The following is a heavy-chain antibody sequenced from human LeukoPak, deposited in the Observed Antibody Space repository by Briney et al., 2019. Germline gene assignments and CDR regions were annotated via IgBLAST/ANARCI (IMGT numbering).Heavy chain of an antibody. Sequence: GASVKVSCKASGYTFTSYYMHWVRQAPGQGLEWMGIINPSGGSTSYAQKLQGRVTMTTDTSTSTAYMELRSLRSDDTAVNYCAREVEMAQWGQGTLVTVSS. CDR2: INPSGGST. J-gene: IGHJ4*02. V-gene: IGHV1-46*01. CDR3: AREVEMAQ. D-gene: IGHD5-24*01. CDR1: GYTFTSYY.